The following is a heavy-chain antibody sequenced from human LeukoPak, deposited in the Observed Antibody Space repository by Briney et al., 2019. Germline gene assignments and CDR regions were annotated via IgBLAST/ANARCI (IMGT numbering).Heavy chain of an antibody. D-gene: IGHD6-13*01. J-gene: IGHJ6*02. CDR1: GFTVSSNY. Sequence: GGSLRLSCAASGFTVSSNYMSWVRQAPGKGLEWVSVIYSGGSTYYADSVKGRFTISRDNSKNTLYLQMNSLRAEDAAVYYCAREYSSRPTYGMDVWGQGTTVTVSS. CDR3: AREYSSRPTYGMDV. V-gene: IGHV3-53*01. CDR2: IYSGGST.